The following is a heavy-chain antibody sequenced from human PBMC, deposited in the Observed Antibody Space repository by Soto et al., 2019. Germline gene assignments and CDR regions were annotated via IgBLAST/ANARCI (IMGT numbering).Heavy chain of an antibody. CDR2: INAGNGNT. J-gene: IGHJ3*02. CDR3: ARAGFCSTTSCSDAFDI. V-gene: IGHV1-3*01. CDR1: GYTFTNYA. Sequence: QVQLVQSGAEVKKPGASVKVSCKASGYTFTNYAMHWVRQAPGQRPEWMGWINAGNGNTKFSQRFQGRVTITRDTSANIAYMELSSLTSEDTAVHYCARAGFCSTTSCSDAFDIWGQGTMVTVSS. D-gene: IGHD2-2*01.